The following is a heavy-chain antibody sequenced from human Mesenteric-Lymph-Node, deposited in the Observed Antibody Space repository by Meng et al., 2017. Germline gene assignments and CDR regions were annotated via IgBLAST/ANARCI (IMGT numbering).Heavy chain of an antibody. V-gene: IGHV5-51*01. J-gene: IGHJ5*02. D-gene: IGHD1-26*01. CDR2: IDPDDSNI. CDR3: AAMVGAKNWFDP. Sequence: GGSLRLSCKGSGYSFTSYWIGWVRQMPGKGLEWMGSIDPDDSNIRYSPSFQGQVTISADKSISTAYLQWSSLKASDTAMYYCAAMVGAKNWFDPWGHGTLVTVSS. CDR1: GYSFTSYW.